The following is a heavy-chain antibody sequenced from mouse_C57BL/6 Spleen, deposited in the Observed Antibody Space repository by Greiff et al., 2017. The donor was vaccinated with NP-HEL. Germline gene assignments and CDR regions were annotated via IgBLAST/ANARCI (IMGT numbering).Heavy chain of an antibody. J-gene: IGHJ2*01. V-gene: IGHV1-50*01. CDR1: GYTFTSYW. CDR2: IDPSDSYT. D-gene: IGHD1-1*01. Sequence: VQLQQPGAELVKPGASVKLSCKASGYTFTSYWMQWVKQRPGQGLEWIGEIDPSDSYTNYNQKFKGKATLTVDTSSSTAYMQLSSLTSEDSAVYYWARTNDYYGSSRLDYWGQGTTLTVSS. CDR3: ARTNDYYGSSRLDY.